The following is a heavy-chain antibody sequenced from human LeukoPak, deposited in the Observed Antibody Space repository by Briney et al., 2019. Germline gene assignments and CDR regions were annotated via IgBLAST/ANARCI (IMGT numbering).Heavy chain of an antibody. J-gene: IGHJ5*02. D-gene: IGHD1-20*01. CDR2: ISYDGSNK. Sequence: GGSLRLSCAASGFTFSSYGMHWVRQAPGKGLEWVAVISYDGSNKYYADSVKGRFTTSRDNSKNTLYLQMNSLRAEDTAVYYCAKDGRDVYNWNEAYWFDPWGQGTLVTVSS. CDR1: GFTFSSYG. V-gene: IGHV3-30*18. CDR3: AKDGRDVYNWNEAYWFDP.